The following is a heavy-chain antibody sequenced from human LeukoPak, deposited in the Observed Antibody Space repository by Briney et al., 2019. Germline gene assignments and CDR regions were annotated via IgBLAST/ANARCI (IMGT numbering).Heavy chain of an antibody. V-gene: IGHV4-59*08. J-gene: IGHJ4*02. D-gene: IGHD3-10*01. Sequence: SETLSLTCTVSGGSISNYYWSWIRQSPGKGLEWIAHIYSSGRTSYNPSLKSRVTMSVDTSKNQFSLKLNSVTAADTAVYYCARHYGSGTYPLDYWGQGTLVTVSS. CDR1: GGSISNYY. CDR3: ARHYGSGTYPLDY. CDR2: IYSSGRT.